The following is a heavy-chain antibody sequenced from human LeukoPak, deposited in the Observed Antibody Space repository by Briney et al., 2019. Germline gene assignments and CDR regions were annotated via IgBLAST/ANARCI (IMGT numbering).Heavy chain of an antibody. V-gene: IGHV1-8*01. J-gene: IGHJ3*02. CDR1: GYTFTSYD. Sequence: ASVKVSCKASGYTFTSYDINWVRQATGQGLEWMGWMNPNSGNTGYAQKFQGRVTMTRNTSISTAYMELSSLRSEDTAVYYCARGSRPSLPIPHDAFDIWGQGTVVTVSS. D-gene: IGHD6-6*01. CDR2: MNPNSGNT. CDR3: ARGSRPSLPIPHDAFDI.